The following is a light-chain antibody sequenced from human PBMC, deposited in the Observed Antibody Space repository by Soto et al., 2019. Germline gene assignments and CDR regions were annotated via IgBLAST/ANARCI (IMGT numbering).Light chain of an antibody. CDR3: GTWDGSLSAGV. J-gene: IGLJ3*02. CDR2: ENN. Sequence: QSVLTQPPSVSAAPGQKVTISCSGSSSNIGNNYVSWYQQLPGTAPKLLIYENNKRPSGIPDRFSGSKSGTSATLGITGLQTGDEADYYCGTWDGSLSAGVFGGGTKVTVL. V-gene: IGLV1-51*02. CDR1: SSNIGNNY.